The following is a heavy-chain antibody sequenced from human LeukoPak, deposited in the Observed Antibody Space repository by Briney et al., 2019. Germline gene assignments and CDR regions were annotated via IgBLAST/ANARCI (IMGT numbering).Heavy chain of an antibody. J-gene: IGHJ4*02. D-gene: IGHD7-27*01. CDR1: GYTFTSYG. Sequence: GASVKVSCKASGYTFTSYGISWVRQAPGQGLEWMGWMSPNSGDTGYAQKFQDRVIMTRNTSISTAYMELSSLRSDDTVVYYCARGPPNWGYDYWGPGTLVTVSS. CDR3: ARGPPNWGYDY. CDR2: MSPNSGDT. V-gene: IGHV1-8*02.